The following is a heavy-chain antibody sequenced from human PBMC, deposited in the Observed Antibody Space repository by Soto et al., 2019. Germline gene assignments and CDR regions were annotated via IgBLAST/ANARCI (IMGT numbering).Heavy chain of an antibody. D-gene: IGHD7-27*01. CDR2: ISSNGGST. Sequence: PGGSLRLSCAASGFTFSSSAMHWVRQAPGKGLEYVSAISSNGGSTYYANSVKGRFTISRDNSKNTLYLQMGSLRAEDMAVYYCARALGYAFDIWGQGTMVTVSS. V-gene: IGHV3-64*01. CDR1: GFTFSSSA. CDR3: ARALGYAFDI. J-gene: IGHJ3*02.